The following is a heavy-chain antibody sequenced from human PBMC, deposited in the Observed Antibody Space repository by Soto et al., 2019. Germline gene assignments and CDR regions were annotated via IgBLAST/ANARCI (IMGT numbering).Heavy chain of an antibody. V-gene: IGHV3-48*02. Sequence: EVQLVESGGGLVQPGGSLRLSCTASGFTFSSYSMSWVRQAPGKGLEWVSYVSGGSGTIYYSDSVKGRFTISRDNAKNSLFMQMNGQRDEETAVYYGARGLGYSSGWYVGGYFDCWGQGTQVTVSS. D-gene: IGHD6-19*01. CDR2: VSGGSGTI. CDR1: GFTFSSYS. CDR3: ARGLGYSSGWYVGGYFDC. J-gene: IGHJ4*02.